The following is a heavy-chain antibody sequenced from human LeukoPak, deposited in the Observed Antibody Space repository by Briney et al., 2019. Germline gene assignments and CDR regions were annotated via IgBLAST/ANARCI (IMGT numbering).Heavy chain of an antibody. CDR3: ARVPWGLRYFDY. CDR2: INPNSGGT. D-gene: IGHD5-12*01. Sequence: ASVKVSCKASGYTFTDYYMHWVRQAPGQGLEWMGCINPNSGGTDYAQKFQGRVTMTRDTSISTAYMDLSSLRSDDTAVYYCARVPWGLRYFDYWGQGTLVTVSS. J-gene: IGHJ4*02. V-gene: IGHV1-2*02. CDR1: GYTFTDYY.